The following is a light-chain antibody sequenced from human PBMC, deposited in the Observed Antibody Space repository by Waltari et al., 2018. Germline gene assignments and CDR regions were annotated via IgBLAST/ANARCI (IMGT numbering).Light chain of an antibody. Sequence: QSALTQPPSVSGSPGQSVTLSFTGTSRDVGGSNRVSWYLPPPAPAPKLMIYEVTYRPSGVPDRFSGSKSGNTASLTISGLQAEDEADYYCTSYTSSGTLLFGGGTKLTVV. CDR1: SRDVGGSNR. CDR3: TSYTSSGTLL. CDR2: EVT. V-gene: IGLV2-18*02. J-gene: IGLJ2*01.